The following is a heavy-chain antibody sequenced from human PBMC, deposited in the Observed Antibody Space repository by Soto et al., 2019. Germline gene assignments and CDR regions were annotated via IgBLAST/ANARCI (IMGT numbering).Heavy chain of an antibody. CDR2: IYPGDSDT. V-gene: IGHV5-51*01. CDR3: ARHGMVRSDYGDDAFDI. Sequence: GESLKISCKGSGYSFTSYWIGWVRQMPGKGLEWMGIIYPGDSDTRYSPSFQGQVTISADKSISTAYLQWSSLKASDTAMYYCARHGMVRSDYGDDAFDIWGQGTMVTVSS. J-gene: IGHJ3*02. CDR1: GYSFTSYW. D-gene: IGHD4-17*01.